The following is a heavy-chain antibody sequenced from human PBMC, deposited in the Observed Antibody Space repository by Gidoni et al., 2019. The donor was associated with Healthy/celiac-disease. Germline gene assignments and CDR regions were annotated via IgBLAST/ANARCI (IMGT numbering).Heavy chain of an antibody. D-gene: IGHD6-19*01. CDR2: ISGSGGST. CDR1: GFTFSSYA. J-gene: IGHJ4*02. Sequence: EVQLLESGGGLVQPGGSLRLSCAASGFTFSSYAMSWVRQAPGKGLEWVSAISGSGGSTYYADSVKGRFTISRDNSKNTLYLQMNSLRAEDTAVYYCAKDPKAHIAVAGTGDYWGQGTLVTVSS. CDR3: AKDPKAHIAVAGTGDY. V-gene: IGHV3-23*01.